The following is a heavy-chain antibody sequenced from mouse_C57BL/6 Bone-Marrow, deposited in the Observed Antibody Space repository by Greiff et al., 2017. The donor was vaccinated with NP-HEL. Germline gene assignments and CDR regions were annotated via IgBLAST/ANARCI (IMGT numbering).Heavy chain of an antibody. CDR3: ARRNYYGWYYRDY. CDR1: GYTFTAYN. V-gene: IGHV1-18*01. Sequence: EFQLQHSGPELAKPWASVKMPCKASGYTFTAYNIDWVKQSHGQSLELIGAINPTNGCTMYNQKFKGKATLTLDKASSTADMELRRLTSEDTAVYYGARRNYYGWYYRDYWGRGTTLTVSS. D-gene: IGHD1-1*01. CDR2: INPTNGCT. J-gene: IGHJ2*01.